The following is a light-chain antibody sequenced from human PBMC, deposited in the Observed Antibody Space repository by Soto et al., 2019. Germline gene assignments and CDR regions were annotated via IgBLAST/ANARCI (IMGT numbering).Light chain of an antibody. Sequence: EKVMTQSPATLSMSPGERATLSCRASQSVGSFLAWYQQKPGQAPRLLIYGSYTRATGIPDRFSGSGSGTAFTLTISSLQSEDFAVYYCQQYTNWPSWTFGQGTKVE. CDR2: GSY. V-gene: IGKV3-15*01. CDR1: QSVGSF. J-gene: IGKJ1*01. CDR3: QQYTNWPSWT.